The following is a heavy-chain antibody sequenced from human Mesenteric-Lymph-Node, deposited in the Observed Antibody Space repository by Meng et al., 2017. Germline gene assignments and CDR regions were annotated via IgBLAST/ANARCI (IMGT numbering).Heavy chain of an antibody. CDR1: GFSFDGYW. CDR2: INEYGNKK. D-gene: IGHD4/OR15-4a*01. J-gene: IGHJ4*02. CDR3: TSISGAHS. Sequence: GESLKISCAASGFSFDGYWMTWVRQTPGKGLEWVATINEYGNKKFHADSVRGRFTISRDNADSSLFLQMNSLTVEDTALYYCTSISGAHSWGQGTLVTVSS. V-gene: IGHV3-7*01.